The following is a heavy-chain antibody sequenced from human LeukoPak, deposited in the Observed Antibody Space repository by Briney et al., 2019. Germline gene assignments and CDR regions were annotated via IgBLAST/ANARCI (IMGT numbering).Heavy chain of an antibody. CDR3: ARGIESYRDYGY. Sequence: TPSETLSLTCTVSGGSINGSYWSWIRQPPGKGLEWIAYMYNSGSTNYNPSLKSRVTISIDTSKNQFSLKLSSLTAADTAIYYCARGIESYRDYGYWGQGILVTVSS. CDR1: GGSINGSY. CDR2: MYNSGST. V-gene: IGHV4-59*01. D-gene: IGHD4-17*01. J-gene: IGHJ4*02.